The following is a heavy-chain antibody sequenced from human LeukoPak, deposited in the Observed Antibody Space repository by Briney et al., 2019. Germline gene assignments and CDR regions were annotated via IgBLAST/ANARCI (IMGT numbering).Heavy chain of an antibody. CDR1: GGSISSSSYY. D-gene: IGHD6-25*01. CDR3: ARGAYSSVTRWFFDY. V-gene: IGHV4-61*05. CDR2: IYYSGST. Sequence: SETLSLTCTVSGGSISSSSYYWGWIRQPPGKGLEWIGYIYYSGSTNYNPSLKSRVTISVDTSKNQFSLKLTSVTAADTAVYYCARGAYSSVTRWFFDYWGQGTQVTVSS. J-gene: IGHJ4*02.